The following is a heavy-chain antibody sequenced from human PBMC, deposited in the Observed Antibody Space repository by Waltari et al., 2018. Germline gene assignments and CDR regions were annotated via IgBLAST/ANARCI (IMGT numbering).Heavy chain of an antibody. V-gene: IGHV4-39*07. CDR3: ARDRKGWYFDY. CDR2: IYYSGST. CDR1: GGSISSSSYY. J-gene: IGHJ4*02. Sequence: QLQLQESGPGLVKPSETLSLTCTVSGGSISSSSYYWGWIRQPPGKGLEWIGSIYYSGSTSYNPSLKRRVTISVDTSKNQFSLKLSSVTAADTAVYYCARDRKGWYFDYWGQGTLVTVSS.